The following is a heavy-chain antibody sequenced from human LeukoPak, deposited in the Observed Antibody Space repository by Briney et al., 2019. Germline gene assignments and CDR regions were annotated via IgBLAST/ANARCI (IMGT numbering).Heavy chain of an antibody. CDR1: GYTFTGYY. CDR2: INPDSGGT. CDR3: ARDERYDSSGYPFDY. Sequence: ASVKVSCKASGYTFTGYYIHWVRQAPGQGLEWMGWINPDSGGTNSAQMFQDRVTMTRDTSISTAYMDLNRLRSDDTAVYYCARDERYDSSGYPFDYWGQGTLVTVSS. V-gene: IGHV1-2*02. J-gene: IGHJ4*02. D-gene: IGHD3-22*01.